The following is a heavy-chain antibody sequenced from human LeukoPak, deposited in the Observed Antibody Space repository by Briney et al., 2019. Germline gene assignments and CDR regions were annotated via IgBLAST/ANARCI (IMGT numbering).Heavy chain of an antibody. Sequence: SETLSLTCTVSXXSISSYYWSWIXQPPGKGLXWIGYIYYSGSTNYNPSLKSRVTISVDTSKNQFSLKLSSVTAADTAVYYCARGGGYSYGNDYWGQGTLVTVSS. D-gene: IGHD5-18*01. CDR1: XXSISSYY. CDR3: ARGGGYSYGNDY. CDR2: IYYSGST. J-gene: IGHJ4*02. V-gene: IGHV4-59*01.